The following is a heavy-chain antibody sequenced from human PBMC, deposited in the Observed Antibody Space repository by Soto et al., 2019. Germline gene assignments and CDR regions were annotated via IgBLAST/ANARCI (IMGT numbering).Heavy chain of an antibody. D-gene: IGHD2-2*01. V-gene: IGHV3-49*03. Sequence: GGSLRLSCTVSGFTFGDYAMNWFRQAPGKGLEWVGFIRGTVYGGTTEYAASVKGRFIISRDESKSTAYLQMNSLKTEDTAVYYCARQRDCSSTSCLSYYYSGMDVWGQGTPVTVSS. CDR3: ARQRDCSSTSCLSYYYSGMDV. CDR2: IRGTVYGGTT. CDR1: GFTFGDYA. J-gene: IGHJ6*02.